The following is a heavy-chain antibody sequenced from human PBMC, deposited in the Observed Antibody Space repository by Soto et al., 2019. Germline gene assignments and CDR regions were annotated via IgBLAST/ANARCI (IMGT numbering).Heavy chain of an antibody. CDR1: GYTFTSYG. CDR2: ISAYNGNT. J-gene: IGHJ3*02. V-gene: IGHV1-18*01. D-gene: IGHD6-13*01. Sequence: QVQLVQSGAEVKKPGASVKVSCKASGYTFTSYGISWVRQAPGQGLEWMGWISAYNGNTNCAQKLQGRVTMTTDTATSKAYVELRSLRSVDTAVYDCARGSWYDAFDIWGQGTMVTVSS. CDR3: ARGSWYDAFDI.